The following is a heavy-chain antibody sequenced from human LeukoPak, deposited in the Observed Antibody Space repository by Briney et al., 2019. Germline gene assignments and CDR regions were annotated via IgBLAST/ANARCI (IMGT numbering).Heavy chain of an antibody. D-gene: IGHD3-10*01. Sequence: SQTLSLTCTVSGGSISSDSYYWSWIRQPAGKGLEWIGRIYTSGSTNYNPALKSRVTISVDTSKNQFSLKLSSVTAADTAVYYCAREHEWFGKLLHWFDPWGQGTLVTVSS. CDR2: IYTSGST. V-gene: IGHV4-61*02. CDR1: GGSISSDSYY. J-gene: IGHJ5*02. CDR3: AREHEWFGKLLHWFDP.